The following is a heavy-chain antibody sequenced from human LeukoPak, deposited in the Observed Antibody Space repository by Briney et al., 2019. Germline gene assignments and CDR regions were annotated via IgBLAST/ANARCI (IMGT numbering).Heavy chain of an antibody. D-gene: IGHD2-2*01. CDR1: GYTFTGYY. Sequence: ASVKVSCKASGYTFTGYYMHWVRQAPGQGLEWMEWINPSSGGTNYAQKFQGRVTMTRDTSISTAYMELSRLRSDDTAVYYCARSSGDCSSTSCYGKDYYYYYMDVWGKGTTVTVSS. V-gene: IGHV1-2*02. J-gene: IGHJ6*03. CDR2: INPSSGGT. CDR3: ARSSGDCSSTSCYGKDYYYYYMDV.